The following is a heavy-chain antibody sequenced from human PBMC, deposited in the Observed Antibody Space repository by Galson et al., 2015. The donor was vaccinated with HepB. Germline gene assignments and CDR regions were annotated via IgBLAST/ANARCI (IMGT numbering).Heavy chain of an antibody. V-gene: IGHV3-30*04. J-gene: IGHJ4*02. CDR2: ISYDGSNK. Sequence: SLRLSCAASGFTFSSYAMHWVRQAPGKGLEWVAVISYDGSNKYYADSVKGRFTISRDNSKNTLYLQMNSLRAEDTAVYYCARDSPGQLGGFDYWGQGTLVTVSS. CDR3: ARDSPGQLGGFDY. CDR1: GFTFSSYA. D-gene: IGHD6-13*01.